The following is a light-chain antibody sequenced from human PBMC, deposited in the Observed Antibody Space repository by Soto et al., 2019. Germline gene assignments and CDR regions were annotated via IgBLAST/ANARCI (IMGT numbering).Light chain of an antibody. J-gene: IGKJ1*01. CDR1: QSVSSSY. CDR3: QHYGSSPTCT. V-gene: IGKV3-20*01. Sequence: EIVLTQSPGTLSLSPGERATLSCRASQSVSSSYLAWYQQKPGQAPRLLMYGASSRATGIPDRFSGSGSGTDFTLTISRLEPEDFAVYYCQHYGSSPTCTFGQGTKVQIK. CDR2: GAS.